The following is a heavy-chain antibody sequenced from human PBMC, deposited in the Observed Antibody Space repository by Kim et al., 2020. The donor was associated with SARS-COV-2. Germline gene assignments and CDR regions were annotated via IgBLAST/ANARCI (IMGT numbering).Heavy chain of an antibody. CDR2: IKQDGSEK. CDR1: GFTFSSYW. Sequence: GGSLRLSCAASGFTFSSYWMSWVRQAPGKGLEWVANIKQDGSEKYYVDSVKGRFTISRDNAKNSLYLQMNSLRAEDTAVYYCARGGIQLWGDYYGMDVWGQGTTVTVSS. CDR3: ARGGIQLWGDYYGMDV. J-gene: IGHJ6*01. V-gene: IGHV3-7*03. D-gene: IGHD5-18*01.